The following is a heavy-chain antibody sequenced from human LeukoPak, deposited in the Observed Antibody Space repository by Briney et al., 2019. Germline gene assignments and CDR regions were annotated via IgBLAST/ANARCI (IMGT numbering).Heavy chain of an antibody. CDR3: ARGYASGESYG. D-gene: IGHD3-16*01. CDR2: ISSSSNTI. Sequence: GGSLRLSCAASGFSFSSYSMTWFRQAPGKGLEWISYISSSSNTIYYADSVKGRFTISRDNAKNSLFLQMNSLRAEDTAVYYCARGYASGESYGWGQGTLVTVSS. J-gene: IGHJ4*02. CDR1: GFSFSSYS. V-gene: IGHV3-48*04.